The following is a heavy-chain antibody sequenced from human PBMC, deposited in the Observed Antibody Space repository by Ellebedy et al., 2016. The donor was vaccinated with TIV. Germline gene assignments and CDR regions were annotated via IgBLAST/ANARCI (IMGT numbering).Heavy chain of an antibody. CDR2: IIPIFGTA. J-gene: IGHJ6*02. V-gene: IGHV1-69*13. Sequence: SVKVSCXASGGTFSSYAISWVRQAPGQGLEWMGGIIPIFGTANYAQKFQGRVTITADESTSTAYMELSSLRSEDTAVYYCARDQRSWCGYGYYGMDVWGQGTTVTVSS. D-gene: IGHD6-13*01. CDR1: GGTFSSYA. CDR3: ARDQRSWCGYGYYGMDV.